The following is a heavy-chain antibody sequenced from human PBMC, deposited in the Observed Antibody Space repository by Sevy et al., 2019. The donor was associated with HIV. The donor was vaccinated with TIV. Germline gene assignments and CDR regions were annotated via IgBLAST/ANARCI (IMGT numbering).Heavy chain of an antibody. V-gene: IGHV3-23*01. J-gene: IGHJ6*02. D-gene: IGHD2-8*02. CDR3: AKRRVQSGLSGGGANYGMDV. CDR1: GFPFSSYA. Sequence: GGSLRLSCAAPGFPFSSYAMSWVRQAPGRGLEWVSTVFGGGGRTYYADSVTGRFINSRDNSRNTLYLEMNSLRAEDTAIYYGAKRRVQSGLSGGGANYGMDVCGRGTTVTVSS. CDR2: VFGGGGRT.